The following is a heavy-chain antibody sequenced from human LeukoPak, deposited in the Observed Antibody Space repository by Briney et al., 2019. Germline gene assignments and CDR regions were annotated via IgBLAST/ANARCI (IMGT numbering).Heavy chain of an antibody. D-gene: IGHD3-22*01. V-gene: IGHV4-59*01. CDR1: RGSLTSYF. J-gene: IGHJ4*02. CDR2: IYYSGST. Sequence: PSETLSLTCTVSRGSLTSYFGSSVRQPPRKGLGWIGYIYYSGSTNYNTSLQSRVSISVDTSKNNFSLKLSSVSAADTAVYYCASLGGDYYDRGYYFDYWGQGTLVTVSS. CDR3: ASLGGDYYDRGYYFDY.